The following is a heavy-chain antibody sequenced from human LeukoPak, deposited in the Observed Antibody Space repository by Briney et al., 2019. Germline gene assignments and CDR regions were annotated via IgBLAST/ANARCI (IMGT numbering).Heavy chain of an antibody. Sequence: GASVKVSCKASGYTFTSYDINWVRQATGQGLEWMGWMNPNSGNTGYAQKFQGRVTMTRNTSISTAYMELSSLRSEDTAVYYCATRVVGYFSGGSCPDDAFDIWGQGTMVTVSS. D-gene: IGHD2-15*01. J-gene: IGHJ3*02. CDR2: MNPNSGNT. CDR3: ATRVVGYFSGGSCPDDAFDI. V-gene: IGHV1-8*01. CDR1: GYTFTSYD.